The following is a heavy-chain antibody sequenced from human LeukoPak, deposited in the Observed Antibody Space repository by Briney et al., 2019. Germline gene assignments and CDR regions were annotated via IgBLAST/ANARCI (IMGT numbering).Heavy chain of an antibody. CDR2: IGHTGRPA. D-gene: IGHD2-15*01. V-gene: IGHV3-48*01. J-gene: IGHJ4*02. CDR3: ARDQWWFLDY. CDR1: GFTFSSHS. Sequence: GGSLRLFCEASGFTFSSHSMTWVRQAPGKTLEWISYIGHTGRPAHYADSVRGRFTISRDNAKNSLYLQMNSLTVEDTAVYYCARDQWWFLDYWGQGTLVTVSS.